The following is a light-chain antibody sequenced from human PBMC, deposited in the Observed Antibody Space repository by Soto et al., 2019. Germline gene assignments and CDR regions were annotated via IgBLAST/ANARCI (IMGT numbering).Light chain of an antibody. CDR3: QQYFSTRT. V-gene: IGKV4-1*01. CDR2: WAS. Sequence: DIVMTQSPDSLAVSLGERATINCKSSQSIFYISNNKNYLAWYQQKPGQPPKILIYWASTRASGVPDRFLGSGSRRDFNLTISSLQAEDVAVYYCQQYFSTRTFGQGTKVEVK. CDR1: QSIFYISNNKNY. J-gene: IGKJ1*01.